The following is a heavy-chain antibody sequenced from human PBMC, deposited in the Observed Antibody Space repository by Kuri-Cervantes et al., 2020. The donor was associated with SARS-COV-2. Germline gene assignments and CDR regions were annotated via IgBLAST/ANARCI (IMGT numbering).Heavy chain of an antibody. CDR3: AREGCSSTSCYPDY. D-gene: IGHD2-2*01. J-gene: IGHJ4*02. CDR1: GFTFSSYW. Sequence: GESLKTSCAASGFTFSSYWMSWVRQAPGKGLEWVANIKQDGSEKYYVDSVKGRFTISRDNAKNSLYLQMNSLRAEDTAVYYCAREGCSSTSCYPDYWGQGTLVTVSS. V-gene: IGHV3-7*01. CDR2: IKQDGSEK.